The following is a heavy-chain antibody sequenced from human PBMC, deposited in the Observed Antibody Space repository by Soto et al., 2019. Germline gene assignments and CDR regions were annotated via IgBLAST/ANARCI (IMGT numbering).Heavy chain of an antibody. V-gene: IGHV1-18*01. Sequence: ASVKVSCKASGYTFTSYGISWVRQAPGQGLEWMGWISAYNGNTNYAQKLQGRVTMTTDTSTSTAYMELRSLRSDDTAVYYCARGRRFLEWSHPIDAFDIWGQGTMVTVSS. D-gene: IGHD3-3*01. CDR1: GYTFTSYG. CDR3: ARGRRFLEWSHPIDAFDI. CDR2: ISAYNGNT. J-gene: IGHJ3*02.